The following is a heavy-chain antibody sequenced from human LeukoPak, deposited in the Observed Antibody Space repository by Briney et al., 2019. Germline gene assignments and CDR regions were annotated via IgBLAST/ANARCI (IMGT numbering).Heavy chain of an antibody. D-gene: IGHD6-6*01. V-gene: IGHV4-59*01. J-gene: IGHJ5*02. Sequence: SETLSLTCTVSGGSINGYYWSWIRQPPGKGLEWIGYVFYSGSTHYNPSLKSRVTISADTSKNQFSLKLRSVTAADTAVYYCARDQPDYEARPGDLHGVGGPHSSNWFDPWGQGTLVSVSS. CDR1: GGSINGYY. CDR2: VFYSGST. CDR3: ARDQPDYEARPGDLHGVGGPHSSNWFDP.